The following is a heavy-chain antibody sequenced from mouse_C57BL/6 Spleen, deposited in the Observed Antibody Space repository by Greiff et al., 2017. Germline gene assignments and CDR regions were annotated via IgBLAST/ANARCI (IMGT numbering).Heavy chain of an antibody. D-gene: IGHD2-5*01. CDR3: ARGAYYSNYVGYAMDY. CDR1: GYTFTSYW. CDR2: IDPSDSET. Sequence: QVQLQQPGAELVRPGSSVKLSCKASGYTFTSYWMHWVKQRPIQGLEWIGNIDPSDSETHYNQKFKDKATLTVDKSSSTAYMQLSSLTSEDSAVYYCARGAYYSNYVGYAMDYWGQGTSVTVSS. J-gene: IGHJ4*01. V-gene: IGHV1-52*01.